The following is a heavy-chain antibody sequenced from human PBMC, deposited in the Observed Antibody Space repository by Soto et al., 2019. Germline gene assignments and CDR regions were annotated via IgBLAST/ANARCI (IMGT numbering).Heavy chain of an antibody. CDR2: ISYDGSNK. D-gene: IGHD3-3*01. J-gene: IGHJ4*02. Sequence: GGSLRLSCAASGFTFSSYGMHWVRQAPGKGLEWVAVISYDGSNKYYADSVKGRFTISRDNSKNTLYLQMNSLRAEDTAVYYCAKDNTIFGGYFDYWGQGTLVTVSS. CDR3: AKDNTIFGGYFDY. CDR1: GFTFSSYG. V-gene: IGHV3-30*18.